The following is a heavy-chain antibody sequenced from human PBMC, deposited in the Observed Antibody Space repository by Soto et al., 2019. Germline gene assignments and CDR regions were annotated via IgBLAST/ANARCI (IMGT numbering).Heavy chain of an antibody. J-gene: IGHJ5*02. Sequence: ASVKVSCKASGYTFTSYGISWVRQAPGQGLEWMGWISAYNGNTNYAQKLQGRVTMTTDTSPSTAYMELRSLRSDDTAVDYVARAVGPAAISCFDPWGQGTLVTVSS. CDR2: ISAYNGNT. V-gene: IGHV1-18*01. D-gene: IGHD2-2*01. CDR3: ARAVGPAAISCFDP. CDR1: GYTFTSYG.